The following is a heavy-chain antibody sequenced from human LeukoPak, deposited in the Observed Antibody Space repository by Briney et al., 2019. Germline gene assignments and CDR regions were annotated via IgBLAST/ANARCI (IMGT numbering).Heavy chain of an antibody. J-gene: IGHJ4*02. V-gene: IGHV3-33*01. CDR1: GFTFSSYG. Sequence: GGSLRLSCATSGFTFSSYGMHWVREAPGKGLEWVAVIWYDGSNKYYADSVKGRFTISRDNSKNTLDLQMNSLRAEDTAVYYCARDRSYDFWSGYSTPDYWGQGTLVTVSS. CDR2: IWYDGSNK. CDR3: ARDRSYDFWSGYSTPDY. D-gene: IGHD3-3*01.